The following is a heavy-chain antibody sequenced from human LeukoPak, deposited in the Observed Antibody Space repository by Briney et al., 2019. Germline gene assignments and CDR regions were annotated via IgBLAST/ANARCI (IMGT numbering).Heavy chain of an antibody. J-gene: IGHJ3*02. Sequence: GGSLRLSCAASGFTFSNAWMSWVRQAPGKGLEWVGRIKSKTDGGTTDYAAPVKGRFTISRDDSKNTLYLQMNSLKTEDTAVCYCIAAAGRWAFDIWGQGTMVTVSS. V-gene: IGHV3-15*01. D-gene: IGHD6-13*01. CDR2: IKSKTDGGTT. CDR1: GFTFSNAW. CDR3: IAAAGRWAFDI.